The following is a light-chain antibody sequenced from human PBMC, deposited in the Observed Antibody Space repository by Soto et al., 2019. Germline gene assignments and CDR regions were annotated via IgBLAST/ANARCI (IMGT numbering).Light chain of an antibody. J-gene: IGLJ1*01. Sequence: QSALTQPASVSGSPGQSITISCTGTSSDVGGSNYVSWYQQHPDKAPKLMIYDVTNRPSGVSNRFSGSKSGNTASLTISGIQAEDEADYYCSSYTSTSTYVFGTGTKLTVL. CDR2: DVT. CDR1: SSDVGGSNY. CDR3: SSYTSTSTYV. V-gene: IGLV2-14*01.